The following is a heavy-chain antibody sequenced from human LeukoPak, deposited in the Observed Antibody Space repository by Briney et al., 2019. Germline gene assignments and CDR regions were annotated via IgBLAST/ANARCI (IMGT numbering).Heavy chain of an antibody. D-gene: IGHD2-15*01. CDR1: GFIISGDS. CDR3: VRDNPRCCGVVPANIDDY. CDR2: ISRDSGIK. V-gene: IGHV3-48*01. J-gene: IGHJ4*02. Sequence: GGALRLSCAASGFIISGDSMNWVRQAPGKGLEWIAYISRDSGIKYYADSVRGRFTISRDNAKNSLYLQMHSLRAEDTAVYYCVRDNPRCCGVVPANIDDYWGQGTLVTVSS.